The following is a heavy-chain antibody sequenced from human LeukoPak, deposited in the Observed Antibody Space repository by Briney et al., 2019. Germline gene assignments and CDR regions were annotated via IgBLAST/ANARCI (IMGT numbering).Heavy chain of an antibody. V-gene: IGHV3-7*03. CDR1: GFTFNYYW. J-gene: IGHJ4*02. Sequence: GGSLRLSCAASGFTFNYYWLTWVRQAPGKGLEWVANIQQDGSEKYYVDSVKGRFIISRDNAKNSLYLQMNSLRAEDTAVYYCAKTPARYYFDYWGQGTLVTVSS. CDR3: AKTPARYYFDY. CDR2: IQQDGSEK. D-gene: IGHD3-10*01.